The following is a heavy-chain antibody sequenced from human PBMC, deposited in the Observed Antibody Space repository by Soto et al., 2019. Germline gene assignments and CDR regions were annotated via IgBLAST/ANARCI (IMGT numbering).Heavy chain of an antibody. CDR1: GYTFTSYY. Sequence: ASVKVSCKASGYTFTSYYMHWVRQAPGQGLEWMGIINPSGGSTSYAQKFQGRVTTTRDTSTSTVYMELGSLRSEDTAVYYCAREDYYGSEGTTENYFDYWGQGTLVTVSS. J-gene: IGHJ4*02. D-gene: IGHD3-10*01. CDR3: AREDYYGSEGTTENYFDY. V-gene: IGHV1-46*01. CDR2: INPSGGST.